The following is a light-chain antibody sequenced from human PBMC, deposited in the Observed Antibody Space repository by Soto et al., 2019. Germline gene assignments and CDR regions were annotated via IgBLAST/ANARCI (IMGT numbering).Light chain of an antibody. Sequence: QSALTQPPSASGSPGQSVTISCTGTSSEVGGYNYVSWYQQHPGKAPKVMIYEVNKRPSGVPDRFSGSKSGNTASLTVSGLEAEDEADYYCKSYTGINNWVFGGGTKVTVL. CDR3: KSYTGINNWV. J-gene: IGLJ3*02. CDR2: EVN. CDR1: SSEVGGYNY. V-gene: IGLV2-8*01.